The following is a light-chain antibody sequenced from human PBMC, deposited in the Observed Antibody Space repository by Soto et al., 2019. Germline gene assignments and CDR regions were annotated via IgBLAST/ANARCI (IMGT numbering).Light chain of an antibody. CDR1: TSNIGAGYD. CDR2: GHS. J-gene: IGLJ2*01. Sequence: QSVLTQPPSVSGAPGQRVTIACTGSTSNIGAGYDVHWYRHLPGAAPKLLLSGHSHRPSGVPDRLSGSKSGTSASLAITGLQAADEADYYCQSYDSGLVGLIFGAGTKVTVL. CDR3: QSYDSGLVGLI. V-gene: IGLV1-40*01.